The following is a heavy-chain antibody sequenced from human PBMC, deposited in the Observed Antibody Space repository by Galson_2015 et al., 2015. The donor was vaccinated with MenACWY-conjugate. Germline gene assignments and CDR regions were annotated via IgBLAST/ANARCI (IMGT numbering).Heavy chain of an antibody. J-gene: IGHJ4*02. Sequence: SLRLSCAASGFTFNIYSMNWVRQAPGRGLEWLSYISDSGTTIFYADSVKGRFTISRDNANNSLYLQMNRLRAEDTAVYYCARDLYGNYAIDSWGQGTLVIVSS. CDR3: ARDLYGNYAIDS. CDR2: ISDSGTTI. CDR1: GFTFNIYS. D-gene: IGHD4-11*01. V-gene: IGHV3-48*04.